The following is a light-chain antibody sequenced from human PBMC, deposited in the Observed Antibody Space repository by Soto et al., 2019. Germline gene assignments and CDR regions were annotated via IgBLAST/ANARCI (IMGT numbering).Light chain of an antibody. CDR1: QSVSSSY. CDR2: GAS. J-gene: IGKJ1*01. CDR3: QQYGSSPPWT. V-gene: IGKV3-20*01. Sequence: EIVLTQSPGTLSLSPGERATLSCRASQSVSSSYLAWYQQKPGQAPRLLIYGASSRATGIPDRFSGSGSGTDFTLTISRLEPADFAGYYCQQYGSSPPWTFGQGPKVEIK.